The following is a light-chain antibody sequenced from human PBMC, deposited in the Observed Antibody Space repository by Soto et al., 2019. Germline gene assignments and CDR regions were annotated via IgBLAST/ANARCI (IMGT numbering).Light chain of an antibody. CDR2: TAS. Sequence: DIQMTQSPSSLSASVGDRVTITCRASQSITSYLNWYQQKPGKAPKLLIYTASFLQSGVPSRFSGSGHGTDFTLTISSLQPEEFATYYCQQSYSIPLAVGPGTKVDIK. CDR3: QQSYSIPLA. J-gene: IGKJ3*01. V-gene: IGKV1-39*01. CDR1: QSITSY.